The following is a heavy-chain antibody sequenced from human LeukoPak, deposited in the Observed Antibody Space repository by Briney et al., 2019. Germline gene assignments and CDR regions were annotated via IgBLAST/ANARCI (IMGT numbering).Heavy chain of an antibody. CDR3: AVIGGYDILTGDFSVDPNY. CDR1: GYTFTSYG. J-gene: IGHJ4*02. V-gene: IGHV1-18*01. CDR2: ISAYNGNT. D-gene: IGHD3-9*01. Sequence: ASVKVSCKASGYTFTSYGISWVRQAPGQGLEWMGWISAYNGNTNYAQKLQGRVTMTTDTSTSTAYMELRSLRSDDTAVYYCAVIGGYDILTGDFSVDPNYWGQGTLVTVSS.